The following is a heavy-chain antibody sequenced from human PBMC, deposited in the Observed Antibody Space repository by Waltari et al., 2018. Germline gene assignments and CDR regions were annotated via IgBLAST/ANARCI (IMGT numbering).Heavy chain of an antibody. CDR1: GFTVSSNY. CDR2: IYSGGST. D-gene: IGHD3-10*01. J-gene: IGHJ6*02. V-gene: IGHV3-53*01. Sequence: EVQLVESGGGLIQPGGSLRLSCAASGFTVSSNYMSWVRKAPGKGLELVSVIYSGGSTYYADSVKGRFTISRDNSKNTLYLQMNSLRAEDTAVYYCAREGSVRLGAYYYYGMDVWGQGTTVTVSS. CDR3: AREGSVRLGAYYYYGMDV.